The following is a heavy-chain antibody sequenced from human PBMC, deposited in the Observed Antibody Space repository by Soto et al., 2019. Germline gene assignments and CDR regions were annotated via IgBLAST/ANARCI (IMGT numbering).Heavy chain of an antibody. D-gene: IGHD3-3*01. CDR3: ARGNMEAEYFQH. J-gene: IGHJ1*01. Sequence: QVQLVQSGAEEKKPGASVKVSCKASGYTFTSYAMHWVRQAPGQRLEWMGWINAGNGNTKYSQKFQGRVTITRDTSASTAYMELSSLKSEDTAVYYCARGNMEAEYFQHWGQGTLVTVSS. V-gene: IGHV1-3*05. CDR2: INAGNGNT. CDR1: GYTFTSYA.